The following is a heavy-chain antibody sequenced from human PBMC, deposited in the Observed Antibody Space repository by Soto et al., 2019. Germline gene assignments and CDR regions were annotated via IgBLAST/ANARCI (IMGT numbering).Heavy chain of an antibody. V-gene: IGHV2-5*02. CDR1: GFSLSTSGVG. J-gene: IGHJ3*02. CDR3: ALPPPTIFGVGSRKNPLRPSNVAFDI. D-gene: IGHD3-3*01. CDR2: IYWDDDK. Sequence: SGPTLVKPTQTLTLTCTFSGFSLSTSGVGVGWIRQPPGKALEWLALIYWDDDKRYSPSLKGRLTITKDTSKNQVVLNMTNMDPVDTATYYCALPPPTIFGVGSRKNPLRPSNVAFDIWGQGTMVTVSS.